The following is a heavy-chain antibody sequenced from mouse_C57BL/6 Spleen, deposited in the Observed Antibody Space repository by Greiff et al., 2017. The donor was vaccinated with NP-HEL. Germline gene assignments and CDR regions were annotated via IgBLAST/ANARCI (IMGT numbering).Heavy chain of an antibody. CDR2: ISSGGSYT. D-gene: IGHD2-1*01. V-gene: IGHV5-6*02. CDR3: ARQDGNYVGWYFDV. Sequence: DVKLVESGGDLVKPGGSLKLSCAASGFTFSSYGMSWVRQTPDKRLEWVATISSGGSYTYYPDSVKGRFTISRDNAKNTLYLQMSSLKSEDTAVYYCARQDGNYVGWYFDVWGTGTTVTVSS. CDR1: GFTFSSYG. J-gene: IGHJ1*03.